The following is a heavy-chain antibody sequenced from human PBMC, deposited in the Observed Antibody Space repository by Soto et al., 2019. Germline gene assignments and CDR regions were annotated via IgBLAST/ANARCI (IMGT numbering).Heavy chain of an antibody. CDR3: ASDFLAGPLDY. CDR2: IKQDGSEK. Sequence: GGSLRLSCAASGFTFSSYWMSWVRQAPGKGLEWVANIKQDGSEKYYVDSVKGRFTISRDNAKNSLYLQMNSLRAEDTAVYYCASDFLAGPLDYWGQGTLVTVSS. CDR1: GFTFSSYW. V-gene: IGHV3-7*01. D-gene: IGHD6-19*01. J-gene: IGHJ4*02.